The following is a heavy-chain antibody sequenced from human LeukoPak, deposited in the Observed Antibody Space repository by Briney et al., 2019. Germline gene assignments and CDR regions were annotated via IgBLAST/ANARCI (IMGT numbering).Heavy chain of an antibody. CDR1: GFTFRNYV. Sequence: GGSLGLSCAASGFTFRNYVIHWVRQAPGKGLEWVAVTSSDLNVKLYADSVKGRFTISRDNSSSTLYLQMNSLRPEDTAIYYCAREGYYGSGSPPSLYFDYWGQGTLVTVSS. D-gene: IGHD3-10*01. V-gene: IGHV3-30-3*01. CDR2: TSSDLNVK. J-gene: IGHJ4*02. CDR3: AREGYYGSGSPPSLYFDY.